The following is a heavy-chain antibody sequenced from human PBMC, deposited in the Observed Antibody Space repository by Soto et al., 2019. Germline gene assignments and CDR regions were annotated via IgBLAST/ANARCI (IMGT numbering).Heavy chain of an antibody. V-gene: IGHV3-23*01. J-gene: IGHJ4*02. D-gene: IGHD1-7*01. CDR1: EGTCRDFA. CDR2: IGGDGST. CDR3: ARDRNYPRDQFDN. Sequence: GLTRLSKIVSEGTCRDFAVRWVRKAPGRGPEWVSAIGGDGSTWYADSVRGRFTISRDNSKNTVYVQMNSLRAEDTAIYYCARDRNYPRDQFDNWGQGILVTVSS.